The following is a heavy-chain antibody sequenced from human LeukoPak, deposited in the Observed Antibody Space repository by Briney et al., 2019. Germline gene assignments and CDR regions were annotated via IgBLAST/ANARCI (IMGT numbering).Heavy chain of an antibody. CDR2: INPSGGST. V-gene: IGHV1-46*01. J-gene: IGHJ6*04. CDR3: ASATLRCSGGSCYEMDV. Sequence: ASVKVSCKASGYTFTSYYMHWVRQAPGQGLEWMGVINPSGGSTSYAQKFQGRVTMTRDTSTSTVYMELSSLRSEGTAVYYCASATLRCSGGSCYEMDVWGKGTTVTVSS. CDR1: GYTFTSYY. D-gene: IGHD2-15*01.